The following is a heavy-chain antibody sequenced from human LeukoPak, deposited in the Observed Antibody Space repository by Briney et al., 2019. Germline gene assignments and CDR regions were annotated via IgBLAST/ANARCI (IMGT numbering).Heavy chain of an antibody. Sequence: GGSLRLSCAASGFTFSTYGMHWVRQAPGKGLEWVALTSYDGSNKYYADSVKGRFTISRDNSKNTLYLQMNSLRAEDTAVYYCAKDTTFSSSRIDYWGQGTLVTVSS. CDR2: TSYDGSNK. V-gene: IGHV3-30*18. CDR3: AKDTTFSSSRIDY. J-gene: IGHJ4*02. CDR1: GFTFSTYG. D-gene: IGHD6-13*01.